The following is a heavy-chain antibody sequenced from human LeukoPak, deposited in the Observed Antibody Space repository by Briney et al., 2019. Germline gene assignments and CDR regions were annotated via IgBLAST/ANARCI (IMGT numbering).Heavy chain of an antibody. V-gene: IGHV3-23*01. CDR1: GFTFSSYG. CDR2: FSGGDGST. D-gene: IGHD2-2*02. CDR3: AKGKVVPATIYDY. J-gene: IGHJ4*02. Sequence: GGSLRLSCAASGFTFSSYGMHWVRQAPGKGLEWVSGFSGGDGSTSYADSVKGRFTISRDNSKNTLYLQMNSLRAEDTAVYYCAKGKVVPATIYDYWGQGTLVTVSS.